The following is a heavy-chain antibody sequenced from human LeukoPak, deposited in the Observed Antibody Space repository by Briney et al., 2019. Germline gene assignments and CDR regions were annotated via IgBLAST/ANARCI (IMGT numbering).Heavy chain of an antibody. CDR1: GGSFSGYY. CDR3: ARGSSGYRPNFDY. J-gene: IGHJ4*02. D-gene: IGHD3-22*01. V-gene: IGHV4-59*01. Sequence: SETLSLTCAVYGGSFSGYYWSWIRQPPGKGLEWIGYIYYSGSTNYNPSLKSRVTISVDTSKNQFSLKLSSVTAADTAVYYCARGSSGYRPNFDYWGQGTLVTVSS. CDR2: IYYSGST.